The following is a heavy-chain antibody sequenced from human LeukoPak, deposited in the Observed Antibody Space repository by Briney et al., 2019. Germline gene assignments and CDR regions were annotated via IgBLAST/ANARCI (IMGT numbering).Heavy chain of an antibody. Sequence: GGPLRLSCAASGFTFSSYAMSWFRKAPGKGLDWVSAISGSGGSTYYADSVKGRFTISRDNSKNTLYLQMNSLRAEDTAVYYCAKASYYDILTGYWQDYWGQGTLVTVSS. D-gene: IGHD3-9*01. CDR1: GFTFSSYA. CDR3: AKASYYDILTGYWQDY. CDR2: ISGSGGST. J-gene: IGHJ4*02. V-gene: IGHV3-23*01.